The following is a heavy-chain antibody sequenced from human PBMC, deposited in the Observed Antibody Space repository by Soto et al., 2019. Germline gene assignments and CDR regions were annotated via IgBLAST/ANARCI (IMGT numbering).Heavy chain of an antibody. Sequence: QVQLVESGGGVVQPGRSLTIFCTDSGFTFKHNAMHWIRQAPAKGLEWVADISFDGSTKNYAYSVKGRFTISRDNSKNTLSLQMRALKGEDTATYYCAREGIAESGPNFYDFWGQGTLVAVSS. CDR1: GFTFKHNA. CDR3: AREGIAESGPNFYDF. J-gene: IGHJ4*02. V-gene: IGHV3-30-3*01. D-gene: IGHD6-13*01. CDR2: ISFDGSTK.